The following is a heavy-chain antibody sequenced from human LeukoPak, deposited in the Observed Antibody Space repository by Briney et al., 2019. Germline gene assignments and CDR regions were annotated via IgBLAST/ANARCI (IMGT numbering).Heavy chain of an antibody. V-gene: IGHV3-48*01. CDR1: GFTFSSSG. D-gene: IGHD2-2*01. CDR3: ARSRSGTVVKSNGMDV. CDR2: ISSGSGTI. Sequence: QAGGSLRLSCAASGFTFSSSGMNWVRQAPGKGLEWVSYISSGSGTIYYADSVKGRFTISRDNAKNSLYLQMNSLRAEDTAVYYCARSRSGTVVKSNGMDVWGQGTTVTVSS. J-gene: IGHJ6*02.